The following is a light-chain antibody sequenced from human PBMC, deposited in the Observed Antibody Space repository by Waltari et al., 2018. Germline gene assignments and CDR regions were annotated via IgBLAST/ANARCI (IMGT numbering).Light chain of an antibody. J-gene: IGKJ2*01. CDR3: QQYDNLYT. V-gene: IGKV1-33*01. Sequence: DIQMTPSPSSLSASVGDRVTITCQARQDISNYLNWYQQKPGKAPTLLIDDAANWETGVPSRFSGSGSGTDFTFTISSLQPEDIATYYCQQYDNLYTFGQGTKLEIK. CDR1: QDISNY. CDR2: DAA.